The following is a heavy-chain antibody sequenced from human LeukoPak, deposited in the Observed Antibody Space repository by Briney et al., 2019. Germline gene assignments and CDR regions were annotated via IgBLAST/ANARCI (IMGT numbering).Heavy chain of an antibody. CDR3: ARATGHEGTYGLY. CDR1: GFIFSSYG. J-gene: IGHJ4*02. D-gene: IGHD1-14*01. CDR2: ISGSGGGT. V-gene: IGHV3-23*01. Sequence: GGTLRLSCAASGFIFSSYGMSWVRQAPGKGLEWVSSISGSGGGTYSADSVKGRFTISRDNSKNTPYLQMNSLRAEDTAVYYCARATGHEGTYGLYWGQGTLVTVSS.